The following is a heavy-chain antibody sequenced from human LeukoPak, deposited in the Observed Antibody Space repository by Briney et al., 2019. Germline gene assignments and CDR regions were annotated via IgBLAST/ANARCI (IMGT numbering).Heavy chain of an antibody. CDR2: IFSNDEK. J-gene: IGHJ4*02. D-gene: IGHD3-22*01. CDR3: ARMLSASYYDSSGGFDY. V-gene: IGHV2-26*01. CDR1: GFSLSNARMG. Sequence: SGPTLVNPTETLTLTCTVSGFSLSNARMGVSWIRQPPGKALEWLAHIFSNDEKSYSTSLKSRLTISKDTSKIQVVLTMTNMDPVDTATYYCARMLSASYYDSSGGFDYWGQGTLVTVSS.